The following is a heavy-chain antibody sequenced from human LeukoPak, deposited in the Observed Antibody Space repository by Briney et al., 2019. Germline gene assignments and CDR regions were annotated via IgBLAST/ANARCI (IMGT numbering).Heavy chain of an antibody. CDR2: ISSSSSYI. Sequence: PGGSLRLSCAASGFTLSSYSMNWVRQAPGKGLEWVSSISSSSSYIYYADSVKGRFTISRDNAKNSLYLQMNSLRAEDTAVYYCARDQTVRGVPPYYFDYWGQGTLVTVSS. CDR1: GFTLSSYS. CDR3: ARDQTVRGVPPYYFDY. V-gene: IGHV3-21*01. D-gene: IGHD3-10*01. J-gene: IGHJ4*02.